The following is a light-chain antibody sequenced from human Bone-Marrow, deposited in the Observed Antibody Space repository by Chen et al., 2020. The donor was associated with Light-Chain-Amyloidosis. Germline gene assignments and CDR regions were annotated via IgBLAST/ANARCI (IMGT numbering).Light chain of an antibody. CDR3: SSYSSSSSRV. CDR1: NSDVGGYNS. V-gene: IGLV2-14*01. J-gene: IGLJ3*02. CDR2: DVT. Sequence: QSALTLPASVSGSPGQSITISCTGTNSDVGGYNSVSWYQQHPGKAPKVMIYDVTNRPSGVSNRFSGSKSGNTASLTISGLQAEDEADYYCSSYSSSSSRVFGGGTKVTVL.